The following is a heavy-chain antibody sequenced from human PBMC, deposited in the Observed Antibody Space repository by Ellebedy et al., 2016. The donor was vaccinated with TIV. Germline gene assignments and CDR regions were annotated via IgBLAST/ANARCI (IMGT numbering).Heavy chain of an antibody. Sequence: GESLKISCGASGFSFSSYWMSWVRQAPGKGLEWVANIRQDGSETYYVDSVKGRFTISSDNAKNSLYLHLNSLRAEDTTMYYCATDGRYGDYISRKQAFVIWGQGTMVTVSS. V-gene: IGHV3-7*01. CDR3: ATDGRYGDYISRKQAFVI. CDR1: GFSFSSYW. J-gene: IGHJ3*02. D-gene: IGHD4-17*01. CDR2: IRQDGSET.